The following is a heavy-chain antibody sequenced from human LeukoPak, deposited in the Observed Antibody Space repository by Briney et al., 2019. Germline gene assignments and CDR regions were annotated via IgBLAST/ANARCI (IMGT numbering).Heavy chain of an antibody. CDR1: GGSISSYY. Sequence: PSETLSLTCTVSGGSISSYYWSWIRQPPGKGLEWIGYIYYSGSTNYNPSFKSRVTISVDTSKNQFSLKLSFVTAADTAVYYCARDSIAGYSLSWWGQGTLATVSS. D-gene: IGHD3-9*01. CDR3: ARDSIAGYSLSW. J-gene: IGHJ4*02. CDR2: IYYSGST. V-gene: IGHV4-59*01.